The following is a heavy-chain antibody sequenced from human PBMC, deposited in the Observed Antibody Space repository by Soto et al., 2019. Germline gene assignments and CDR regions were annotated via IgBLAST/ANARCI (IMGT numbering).Heavy chain of an antibody. J-gene: IGHJ6*02. CDR2: ISYDGSNK. D-gene: IGHD2-2*01. CDR3: ARDREDIVVVPQKVQVRYYYGMDV. Sequence: SLSLSCAAFSFILSGYAIHWVRTSPGKGLEWVAVISYDGSNKYYADSVKGRFTISRDNSKNTLYLQMNSLRAEDTAVYYCARDREDIVVVPQKVQVRYYYGMDVSGPGTTVTVSS. V-gene: IGHV3-30-3*01. CDR1: SFILSGYA.